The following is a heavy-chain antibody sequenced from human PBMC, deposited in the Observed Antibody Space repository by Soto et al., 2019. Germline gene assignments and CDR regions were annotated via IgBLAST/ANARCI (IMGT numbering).Heavy chain of an antibody. CDR1: GGSISSSSYD. CDR2: IFSSGTT. V-gene: IGHV4-39*01. Sequence: SETLSLTCTVSGGSISSSSYDWGWIRQPPGKGLEWIGSIFSSGTTYYNPSLKSRVTISVDTSKNQFSLKLTSVTAADTAVYYCARLPLFRGVIITPDYWGQGTLVTVSS. J-gene: IGHJ4*02. D-gene: IGHD3-10*01. CDR3: ARLPLFRGVIITPDY.